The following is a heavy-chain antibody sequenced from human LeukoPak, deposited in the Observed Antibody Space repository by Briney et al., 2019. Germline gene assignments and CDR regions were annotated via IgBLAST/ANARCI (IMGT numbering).Heavy chain of an antibody. D-gene: IGHD2-2*03. CDR2: IIPIFGTA. V-gene: IGHV1-69*05. Sequence: ASVKVSCKASGGTFSSYAISWVRQDPGQGLEWMGGIIPIFGTANYAQKFQGRVTITTDESTSTAYMELSSLRSEDTAVYYCARVGYCSSTSCRRFNDAFDIWGQGTMVTVSS. J-gene: IGHJ3*02. CDR1: GGTFSSYA. CDR3: ARVGYCSSTSCRRFNDAFDI.